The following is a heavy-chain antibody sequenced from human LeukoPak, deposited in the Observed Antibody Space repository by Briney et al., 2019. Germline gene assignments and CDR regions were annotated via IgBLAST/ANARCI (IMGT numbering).Heavy chain of an antibody. CDR1: GYSISSGYY. CDR2: IYHSGST. Sequence: SETLCLTCTVSGYSISSGYYCGWIRQPPGKRLEWIGSIYHSGSTYYNASLKSRVTISVDTSKNQFSLKLSSVTAADTDVYYCARGPPLLWFGESTDYWGQGTLVTVSS. D-gene: IGHD3-10*01. CDR3: ARGPPLLWFGESTDY. V-gene: IGHV4-38-2*02. J-gene: IGHJ4*02.